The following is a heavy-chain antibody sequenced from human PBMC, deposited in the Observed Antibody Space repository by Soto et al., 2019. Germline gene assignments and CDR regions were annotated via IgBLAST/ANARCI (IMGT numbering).Heavy chain of an antibody. CDR1: GFTFSSYG. D-gene: IGHD5-18*01. V-gene: IGHV3-30*18. J-gene: IGHJ4*02. CDR3: AKDIVKYTYGACDY. CDR2: ISYDGNNN. Sequence: QVQLVESGGAVVQPGKSLRLSCAASGFTFSSYGMYWVRQAPGKGLVWVAAISYDGNNNYHADSVKGRFTISRDNSKNTLYLQLNSLRTEDTAVYYCAKDIVKYTYGACDYWGQGVLVTVSS.